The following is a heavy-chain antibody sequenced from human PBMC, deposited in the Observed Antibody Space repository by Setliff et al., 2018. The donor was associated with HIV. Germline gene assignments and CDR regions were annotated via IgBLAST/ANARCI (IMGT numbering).Heavy chain of an antibody. D-gene: IGHD2-15*01. V-gene: IGHV4-61*09. CDR3: ARAKGYDYYMDV. CDR1: GGSISSGFYY. J-gene: IGHJ6*03. Sequence: PLSLTCTVSGGSISSGFYYWSWIRQPAGKAVEWMGHIYTSGATKYNPSLKSRVTISRDTSKNQFSLKLTSVTAADTAVFFCARAKGYDYYMDVWGTGTTVTVSS. CDR2: IYTSGAT.